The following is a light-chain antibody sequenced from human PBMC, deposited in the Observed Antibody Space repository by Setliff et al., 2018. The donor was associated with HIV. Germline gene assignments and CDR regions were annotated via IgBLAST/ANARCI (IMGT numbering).Light chain of an antibody. V-gene: IGLV2-14*01. Sequence: QSALAQPASVSGSPGQSITISYTGTSSDVGLYNFVSWYQQYPGKVPKLIIYDVTNRPSGISHRFSGAKSGNTASLTISGLQADDEADYYCSSFRTSRKFVFGTGTKVTV. CDR2: DVT. CDR3: SSFRTSRKFV. J-gene: IGLJ1*01. CDR1: SSDVGLYNF.